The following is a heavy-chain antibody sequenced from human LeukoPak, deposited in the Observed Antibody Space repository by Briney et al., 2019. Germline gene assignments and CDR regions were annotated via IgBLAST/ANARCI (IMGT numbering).Heavy chain of an antibody. J-gene: IGHJ4*02. CDR3: VRDYYGSGSQIYGIIDH. Sequence: GGSLRLSCAASGFTFSSYGMHWVRQAPGKGLEWVAVIWYDGSNKYYADSVKGRFTISRDNSKNTLYLQMNSLRAEDTAVYYCVRDYYGSGSQIYGIIDHWGQGTLVAVSS. V-gene: IGHV3-33*01. CDR2: IWYDGSNK. D-gene: IGHD3-10*01. CDR1: GFTFSSYG.